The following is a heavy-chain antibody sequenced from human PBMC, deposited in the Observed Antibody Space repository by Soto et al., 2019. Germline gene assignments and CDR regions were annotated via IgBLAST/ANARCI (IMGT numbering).Heavy chain of an antibody. Sequence: QVQLVESGGGVVQPGRSLRLSCAASGFTFSSYAMHWVRQAPGKGLEWVAVISYDGSNKYYADSVKGRFTISRDNSKNTLYLQMNSLRAEDTAGYYCARDPGAARDYYYGMDVWGQGTTVTVSS. CDR3: ARDPGAARDYYYGMDV. J-gene: IGHJ6*02. V-gene: IGHV3-30-3*01. D-gene: IGHD6-13*01. CDR1: GFTFSSYA. CDR2: ISYDGSNK.